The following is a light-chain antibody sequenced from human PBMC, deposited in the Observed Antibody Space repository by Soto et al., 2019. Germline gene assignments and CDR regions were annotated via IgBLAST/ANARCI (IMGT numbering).Light chain of an antibody. CDR3: MQALQMPGT. V-gene: IGKV2-28*01. Sequence: DIVMTQSPLSLPVTPGEPASISCRSSQSLLHSNGYNYLDWYLQKPGQSPQLLIYLGSTRVSGVPDRFSGSGSGTDFTLKISRVEAEDVGVYYCMQALQMPGTFGQGTKLEIK. CDR1: QSLLHSNGYNY. J-gene: IGKJ2*02. CDR2: LGS.